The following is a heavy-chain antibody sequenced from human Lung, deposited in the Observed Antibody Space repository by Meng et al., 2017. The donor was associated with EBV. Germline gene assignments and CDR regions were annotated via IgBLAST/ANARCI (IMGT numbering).Heavy chain of an antibody. J-gene: IGHJ4*02. Sequence: QLKGSGPGLGKPSGTLSLTCAVSGGSISSSNWWSWVRQTPGKGLEWIGEIYHSGSTNYNPSLKSRITISVDESKNQFSLRLKSVTAADTAVYYCANRREVRPYYFDSWGQGTLVTVSS. CDR3: ANRREVRPYYFDS. CDR2: IYHSGST. CDR1: GGSISSSNW. V-gene: IGHV4-4*02. D-gene: IGHD1-26*01.